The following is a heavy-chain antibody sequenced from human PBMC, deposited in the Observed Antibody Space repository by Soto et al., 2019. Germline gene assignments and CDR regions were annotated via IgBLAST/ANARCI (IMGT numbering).Heavy chain of an antibody. D-gene: IGHD3-16*02. CDR1: GFTFSSYG. CDR2: IWYDGSNK. V-gene: IGHV3-33*01. J-gene: IGHJ4*02. CDR3: ARDPHDCVWGSYRPWALDY. Sequence: QVQLVESGGGVVQPGRSLRLSCAASGFTFSSYGMHWVRQAPGKGLEWVAVIWYDGSNKYYADSVKGRFTISRDNSKNTLYLQMNSLRAEDTAVYYCARDPHDCVWGSYRPWALDYWGQGTLVTVSS.